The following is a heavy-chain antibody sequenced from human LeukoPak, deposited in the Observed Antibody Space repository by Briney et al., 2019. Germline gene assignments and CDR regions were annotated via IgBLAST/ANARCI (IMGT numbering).Heavy chain of an antibody. CDR1: GFTFSDYY. CDR2: ISSSGSTI. D-gene: IGHD5-18*01. Sequence: GGSLRLSCAASGFTFSDYYMSWIRQAPGKGLEWVSYISSSGSTIYYADSVKGRFTISRDNAKNSLYLQMSSLRAEDTAVYYCARAGYSYGWDAFDIWGQGTMVTVSS. CDR3: ARAGYSYGWDAFDI. V-gene: IGHV3-11*01. J-gene: IGHJ3*02.